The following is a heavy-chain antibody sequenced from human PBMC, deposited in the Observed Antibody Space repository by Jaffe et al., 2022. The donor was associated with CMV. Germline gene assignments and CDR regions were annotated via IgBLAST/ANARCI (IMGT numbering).Heavy chain of an antibody. V-gene: IGHV4-59*01. CDR2: IYYTGST. Sequence: QVQLQESGPGLVKPSETLSLTCTVSGDSFSSYYWSWIRQSPGKGLEWIGYIYYTGSTNYNPSLKSRVTISVDTSKKQFSLRLSSVTAADTAVYYCAGYDDSSAYDYWGQGTLVTVSS. J-gene: IGHJ4*02. CDR3: AGYDDSSAYDY. CDR1: GDSFSSYY. D-gene: IGHD3-22*01.